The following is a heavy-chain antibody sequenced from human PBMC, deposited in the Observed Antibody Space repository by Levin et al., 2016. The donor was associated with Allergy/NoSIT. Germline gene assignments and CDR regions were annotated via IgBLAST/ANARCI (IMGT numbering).Heavy chain of an antibody. V-gene: IGHV3-23*01. CDR2: ISGSGGST. Sequence: GESLKISCAASGFTFSSYAMSWVRQAPGKGLEWVSAISGSGGSTYYADSVKGRFTISRDNSKNTLYLQMNSLRAEDTAVYYCASMGGQWLAAYYFDYWGQGTLVTVSS. D-gene: IGHD6-19*01. CDR1: GFTFSSYA. J-gene: IGHJ4*02. CDR3: ASMGGQWLAAYYFDY.